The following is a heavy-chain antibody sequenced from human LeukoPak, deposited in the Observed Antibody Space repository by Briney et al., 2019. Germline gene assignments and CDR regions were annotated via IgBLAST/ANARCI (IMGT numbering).Heavy chain of an antibody. CDR3: ARDKVGATSRDYYYYMDV. Sequence: GGSLRLSCAASGFTFSSYWMSWVRQAPGKGLEWVANIKQDGSEKYYVDSVKGRSTISRDNAKNSLYLQMNSLRAEDTAVYYCARDKVGATSRDYYYYMDVWGKGTTVTVSS. CDR1: GFTFSSYW. D-gene: IGHD1-26*01. CDR2: IKQDGSEK. J-gene: IGHJ6*03. V-gene: IGHV3-7*01.